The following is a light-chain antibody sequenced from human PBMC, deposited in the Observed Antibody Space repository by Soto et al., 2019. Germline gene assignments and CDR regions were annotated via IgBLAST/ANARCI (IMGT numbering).Light chain of an antibody. Sequence: QSALAQPPSASGALGQSVTISCTGTSRDVGPYKYVSWYQQYPGKAPKLIIYVVTKWPSGVPDRFSGSKSGNTASLTVSGLQADDEAAYSCSSYGASDNNYVFGTGTKGTVL. CDR3: SSYGASDNNYV. V-gene: IGLV2-8*01. CDR1: SRDVGPYKY. CDR2: VVT. J-gene: IGLJ1*01.